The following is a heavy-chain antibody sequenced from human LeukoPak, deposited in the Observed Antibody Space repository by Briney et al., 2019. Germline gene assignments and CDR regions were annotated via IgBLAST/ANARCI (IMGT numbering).Heavy chain of an antibody. V-gene: IGHV3-30-3*01. J-gene: IGHJ6*02. D-gene: IGHD4-23*01. Sequence: GGSLRLSCAASGLTFSSYAMHWVRQAPGKGLEWVAVISYDGSNKYYADSAKGRFTISRDNSKNTLYLQMNSLRAEDTAVYYCARDSPAGGNGYYYYGMDVWGQGTTVTVSS. CDR2: ISYDGSNK. CDR1: GLTFSSYA. CDR3: ARDSPAGGNGYYYYGMDV.